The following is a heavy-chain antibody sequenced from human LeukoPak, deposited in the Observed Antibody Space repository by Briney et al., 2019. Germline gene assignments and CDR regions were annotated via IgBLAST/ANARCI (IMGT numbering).Heavy chain of an antibody. CDR1: GGTFSSYA. J-gene: IGHJ4*02. D-gene: IGHD3-10*01. CDR2: IIPILGIA. CDR3: ARDVSSGGSGSDY. Sequence: GASVKVSCKASGGTFSSYAISWVRQAPGQGLEWMGRIIPILGIANYAQKFQGRVTITADKSTSTAYMELSSLRSEDTAVYYCARDVSSGGSGSDYWGQGTLVTVSS. V-gene: IGHV1-69*04.